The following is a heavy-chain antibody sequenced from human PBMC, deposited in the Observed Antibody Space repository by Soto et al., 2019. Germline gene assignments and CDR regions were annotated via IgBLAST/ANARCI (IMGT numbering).Heavy chain of an antibody. J-gene: IGHJ6*02. CDR3: ARDKGDYGFYYYYGMDV. V-gene: IGHV3-30-3*01. CDR2: ISYDGSNK. CDR1: GFTFSSYA. D-gene: IGHD3-10*01. Sequence: PGGSLRLSCAASGFTFSSYAMHWVRQAPGKGLEWVAVISYDGSNKYYADSVKGRFTISRDNSKNSLYLQMNSLRDEDTAVYYCARDKGDYGFYYYYGMDVWGQGTTVTVSS.